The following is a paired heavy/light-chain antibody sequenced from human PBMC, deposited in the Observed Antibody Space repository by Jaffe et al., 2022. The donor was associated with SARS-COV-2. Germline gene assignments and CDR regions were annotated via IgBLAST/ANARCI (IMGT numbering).Heavy chain of an antibody. CDR2: ISSGSTTI. D-gene: IGHD6-19*01. CDR3: AIYPGIALDGSNDY. Sequence: EVQLVESGGGLVQPGGSLRLSCAASGFSFSSYSMNWVRQAPGKGLEWVSYISSGSTTIHYADSVKGRFTISRDNAKNSLYLQMDSLRVEDTAVYYCAIYPGIALDGSNDYWGQGTLVTVSS. V-gene: IGHV3-48*04. J-gene: IGHJ4*02. CDR1: GFSFSSYS.
Light chain of an antibody. CDR2: AAS. V-gene: IGKV1-16*01. J-gene: IGKJ1*01. Sequence: DIQMTQSPSSLSASVGDGVTITCRASQGISNYLAWFQQKPGKAPKSLIYAASSLQSGVPSRFSGSGSGTEFTLTISSLQPEDFATYYCQQYNRYPWTFGQGTKVEIK. CDR3: QQYNRYPWT. CDR1: QGISNY.